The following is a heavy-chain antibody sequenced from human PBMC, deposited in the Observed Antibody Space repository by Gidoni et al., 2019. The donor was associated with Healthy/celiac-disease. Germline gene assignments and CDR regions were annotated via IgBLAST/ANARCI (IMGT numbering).Heavy chain of an antibody. V-gene: IGHV3-53*01. Sequence: EVQLVESGGGLIQPGGSLRLSCAASGFTVSSNYMSWVRQAPGKGLEWVSVIYSGGSTYYADSVKGRFTISRDNSKNTLYLQMNSLRAEDTAVYYCARGLGYYYYGMDVWGQGTTVTVSS. D-gene: IGHD3-9*01. CDR1: GFTVSSNY. CDR2: IYSGGST. J-gene: IGHJ6*02. CDR3: ARGLGYYYYGMDV.